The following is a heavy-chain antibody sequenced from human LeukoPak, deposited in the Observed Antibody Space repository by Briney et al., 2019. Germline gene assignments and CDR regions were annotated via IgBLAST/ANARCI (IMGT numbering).Heavy chain of an antibody. CDR3: AREVYYGSGRRFDL. J-gene: IGHJ4*02. V-gene: IGHV3-48*01. CDR1: GFTFGDYA. CDR2: ISLSSGAI. D-gene: IGHD3-10*01. Sequence: GGSLRLSCTASGFTFGDYAMTWVRQAPGKGLEWVSYISLSSGAIYYADSVKGRFTISRDNAKNSLYLQMNSLRAEDTAVYYCAREVYYGSGRRFDLWGQGTLVTVSS.